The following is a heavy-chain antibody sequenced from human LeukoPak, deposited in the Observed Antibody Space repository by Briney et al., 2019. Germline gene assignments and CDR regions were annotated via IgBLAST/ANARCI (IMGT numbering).Heavy chain of an antibody. CDR1: GGSFSGYY. Sequence: SETLSLTCAVYGGSFSGYYWSWIRQPPGKGLEWIGYIFYSGSTNYNPSLKSRVTISVDTSKNQFSLKLSSVTAADTAVYYCARRDDYWGQGTLVTVSS. V-gene: IGHV4-34*12. CDR3: ARRDDY. CDR2: IFYSGST. J-gene: IGHJ4*02.